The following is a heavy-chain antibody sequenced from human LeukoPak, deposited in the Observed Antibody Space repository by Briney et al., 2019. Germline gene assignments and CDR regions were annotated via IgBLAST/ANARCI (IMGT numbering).Heavy chain of an antibody. J-gene: IGHJ4*02. V-gene: IGHV3-49*03. CDR3: TRGGMSHY. CDR1: GFTFSSYS. CDR2: IRSKGYGGTT. Sequence: GGSLRLSCAASGFTFSSYSMNWFRQAPGKGLEWVGFIRSKGYGGTTEYVASVKDRFTISRDDSKSIAYLQMNSLKTEDTAVYYCTRGGMSHYWGQGTLVTVSS.